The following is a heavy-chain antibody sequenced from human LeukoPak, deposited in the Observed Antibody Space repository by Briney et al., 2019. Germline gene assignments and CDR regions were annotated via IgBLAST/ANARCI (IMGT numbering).Heavy chain of an antibody. V-gene: IGHV4-34*08. J-gene: IGHJ4*02. CDR2: INHSGST. D-gene: IGHD5-12*01. CDR3: ALIRIVATIIDY. CDR1: GFTFSSYS. Sequence: GSLRLSCAASGFTFSSYSMNWVRQAPGKGLEWIGEINHSGSTNYNPSLKSRVTISVDTSKNQFSLKLSSVTAADTAVYYCALIRIVATIIDYWGQGTLVTVSS.